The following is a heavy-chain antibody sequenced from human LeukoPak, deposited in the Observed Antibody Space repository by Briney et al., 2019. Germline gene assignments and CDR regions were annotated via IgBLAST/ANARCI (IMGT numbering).Heavy chain of an antibody. CDR3: ARDSQNSSSWFPLFDY. CDR2: IIPIFGTA. V-gene: IGHV1-69*13. CDR1: GGTFSIYA. Sequence: SVNVSCKASGGTFSIYAISWVRQAPGQGLEWMGGIIPIFGTANYAQKFQGRVTITADESTSTAYMELSSLRSEDTAVYYCARDSQNSSSWFPLFDYWGQGTLVTVSS. D-gene: IGHD6-13*01. J-gene: IGHJ4*02.